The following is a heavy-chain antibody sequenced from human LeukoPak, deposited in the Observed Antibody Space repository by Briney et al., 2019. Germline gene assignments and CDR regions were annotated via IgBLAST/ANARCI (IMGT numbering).Heavy chain of an antibody. CDR3: ARQVLDYFYYYIDV. CDR1: GGSISSSGYY. CDR2: IYYSGTT. J-gene: IGHJ6*03. Sequence: SETLSLTCTVSGGSISSSGYYWGWIRQPPGKGLEWIGSIYYSGTTYYNPSLKSRVTISEDTSKNRFSLMLTSVTAADTAVYYCARQVLDYFYYYIDVWGEGTTVIVSS. V-gene: IGHV4-39*01.